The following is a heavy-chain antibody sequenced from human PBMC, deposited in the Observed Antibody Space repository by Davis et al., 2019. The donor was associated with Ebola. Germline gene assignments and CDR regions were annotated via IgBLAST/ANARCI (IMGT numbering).Heavy chain of an antibody. CDR3: ASRTSWWRY. J-gene: IGHJ4*02. CDR1: DFTSTNYT. V-gene: IGHV3-23*01. D-gene: IGHD2-2*01. CDR2: ISGSGGTT. Sequence: SLNISCASSDFTSTNYTRNWLRPAPGKGLEWVSAISGSGGTTYSADSVNGRFTTSRNNSNNTRYLQMNNLTVDDTAIYYCASRTSWWRYWGQGTLVSVS.